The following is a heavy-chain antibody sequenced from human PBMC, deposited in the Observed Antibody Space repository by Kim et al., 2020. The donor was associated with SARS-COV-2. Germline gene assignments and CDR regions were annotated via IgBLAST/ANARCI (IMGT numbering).Heavy chain of an antibody. J-gene: IGHJ1*01. D-gene: IGHD6-6*01. V-gene: IGHV4-39*01. CDR1: GGSITSSSYY. CDR2: INYSGST. CDR3: AREYSSSSGTYFYFQ. Sequence: SETLSLTCIVSGGSITSSSYYWGWIRQPPGKGLEWIGSINYSGSTSYNPSLKSRVTISVDTSKNQFSLKLSSLTAADTAVYYCAREYSSSSGTYFYFQ.